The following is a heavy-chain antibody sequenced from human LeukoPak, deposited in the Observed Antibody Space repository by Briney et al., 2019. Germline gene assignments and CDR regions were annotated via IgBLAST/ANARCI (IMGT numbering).Heavy chain of an antibody. J-gene: IGHJ5*02. CDR3: ARGAVRPRGYNYGDRTQALTRGWFDP. V-gene: IGHV4-39*07. CDR1: YGSISTTSYY. CDR2: IYYSGAT. Sequence: PSETLSLTCTVSYGSISTTSYYWGWIRQSPGKGLEWIGSIYYSGATYYNPSIKSRVTISVDTSKNQFSLKLTSVTAADTAVYYCARGAVRPRGYNYGDRTQALTRGWFDPWGQGTLVTVSS. D-gene: IGHD5-18*01.